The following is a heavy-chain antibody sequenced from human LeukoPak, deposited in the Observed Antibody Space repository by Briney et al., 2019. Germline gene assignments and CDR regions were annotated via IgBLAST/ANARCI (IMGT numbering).Heavy chain of an antibody. CDR2: IYYSGST. CDR1: GGSISSYY. Sequence: SETLSLTCTVSGGSISSYYWSWIRQPPGKGLEWIGYIYYSGSTNYNPSLKSRVTMSVDTSKNQFSLELSSVTAADTAVYYCARGGGANIVVVPAALDYWGQGTLVTVSS. V-gene: IGHV4-59*12. CDR3: ARGGGANIVVVPAALDY. D-gene: IGHD2-2*01. J-gene: IGHJ4*02.